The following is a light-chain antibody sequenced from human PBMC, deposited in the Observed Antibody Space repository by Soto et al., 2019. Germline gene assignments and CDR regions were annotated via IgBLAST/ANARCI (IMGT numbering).Light chain of an antibody. CDR3: QQYNNYSGLT. CDR2: AAS. V-gene: IGKV1-9*01. CDR1: QGINTY. Sequence: DIQLTQSPSVLSASVGDTVTITCRASQGINTYLAWYQQRPGKAPNLLIYAASTLQGGVPSRFSGSGSGTEFTLTISSLQPEDFATYYCQQYNNYSGLTFGGGTKVEI. J-gene: IGKJ4*01.